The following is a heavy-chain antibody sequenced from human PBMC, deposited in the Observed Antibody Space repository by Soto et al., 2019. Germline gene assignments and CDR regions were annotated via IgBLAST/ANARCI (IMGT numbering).Heavy chain of an antibody. V-gene: IGHV3-23*01. D-gene: IGHD3-22*01. CDR3: AKDGRGYYDSSGYYYVSPYGMDV. CDR1: GFTFSSYA. J-gene: IGHJ6*02. Sequence: PGGSLRLSCAASGFTFSSYAMSWVRQAPGKGLEWVSAISGSGGSTYYADSVKGRFTISRDNSKNTLYLQMNSLRAEDTAVYYCAKDGRGYYDSSGYYYVSPYGMDVWGQGTTVTVSS. CDR2: ISGSGGST.